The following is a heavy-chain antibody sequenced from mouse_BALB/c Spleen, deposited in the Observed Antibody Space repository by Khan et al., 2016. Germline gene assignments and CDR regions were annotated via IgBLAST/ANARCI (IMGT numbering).Heavy chain of an antibody. CDR3: ARTTVSYAMDY. J-gene: IGHJ4*01. D-gene: IGHD1-1*01. Sequence: QVQLQQSGPGLVAPSQSLSITCTVSGFSLTSYGVHWVRQPPGKGLEWLGVIWTGGSTNYNSALMSRLSISKDNSKSQVFLKMNSLQTADTAMYYCARTTVSYAMDYWGQGTSVTVAS. CDR1: GFSLTSYG. V-gene: IGHV2-9*02. CDR2: IWTGGST.